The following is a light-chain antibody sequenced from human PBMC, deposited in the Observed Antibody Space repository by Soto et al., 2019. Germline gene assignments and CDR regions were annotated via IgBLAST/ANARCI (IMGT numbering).Light chain of an antibody. CDR2: DAS. CDR3: QHRSNWPLT. V-gene: IGKV3-11*01. J-gene: IGKJ4*01. CDR1: QSVSSY. Sequence: EVVLTQSPATLSLSPGERATLSCRASQSVSSYLSWYQQKAGQAPRLLIYDASNRATGIPARFSGSGSGTDFTLTISSLEPEDFAVYYCQHRSNWPLTFGGGTKVDI.